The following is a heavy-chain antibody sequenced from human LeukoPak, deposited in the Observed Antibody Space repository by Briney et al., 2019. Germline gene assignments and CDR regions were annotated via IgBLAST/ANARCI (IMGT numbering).Heavy chain of an antibody. J-gene: IGHJ4*02. Sequence: GGSLRLSCAASGFTFSGSAMHWVRQAPGKGLEWVARLHADGIERYYVDPVKGRFTISRDNAKNSLHLQMYSLRLDDTAVYYCARGGYSFDYLGQGTLVTVSS. D-gene: IGHD5-12*01. CDR1: GFTFSGSA. V-gene: IGHV3-7*01. CDR2: LHADGIER. CDR3: ARGGYSFDY.